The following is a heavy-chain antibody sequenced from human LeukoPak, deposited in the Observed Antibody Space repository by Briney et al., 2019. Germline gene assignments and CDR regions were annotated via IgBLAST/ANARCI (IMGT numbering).Heavy chain of an antibody. CDR2: IYYSGST. Sequence: SETLSLTCTVSGGSISSYYWIWIRQPPGKGLEWTGYIYYSGSTNYNPSLKSRVTISVDTSKNQFSLKLSSVTAADTAVYYCAGAYCGGDCYSGRGFDIWGQGAMVTVSS. CDR3: AGAYCGGDCYSGRGFDI. D-gene: IGHD2-21*02. V-gene: IGHV4-59*12. CDR1: GGSISSYY. J-gene: IGHJ3*02.